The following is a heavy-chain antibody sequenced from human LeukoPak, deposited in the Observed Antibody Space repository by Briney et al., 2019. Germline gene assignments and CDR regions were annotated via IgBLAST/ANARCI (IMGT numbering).Heavy chain of an antibody. CDR1: GYSFTSYW. D-gene: IGHD6-13*01. J-gene: IGHJ3*02. CDR3: ATRTLSSSWYNAFDI. CDR2: IYPGDSDT. Sequence: GESLKISCKGSGYSFTSYWIGWVRQMPGKGLEWMGIIYPGDSDTRYSPSFQGQVTISADKSISTAYLQWSSVKASDTAMYYRATRTLSSSWYNAFDIWGQGTMVTVSS. V-gene: IGHV5-51*01.